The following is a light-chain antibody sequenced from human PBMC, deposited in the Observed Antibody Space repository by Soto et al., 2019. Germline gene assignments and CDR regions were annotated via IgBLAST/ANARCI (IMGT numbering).Light chain of an antibody. CDR1: SSDVGGYNY. Sequence: QSVLTQPPSASGSPGQSVIISCTGTSSDVGGYNYVSWYQQHPGKAPKLLIYEVIKRPSGVPDRFSASRSGNTASLTVSGLQAEDEADYYCSSYAGSNTPYVFGTGTKVTVL. V-gene: IGLV2-8*01. CDR2: EVI. J-gene: IGLJ1*01. CDR3: SSYAGSNTPYV.